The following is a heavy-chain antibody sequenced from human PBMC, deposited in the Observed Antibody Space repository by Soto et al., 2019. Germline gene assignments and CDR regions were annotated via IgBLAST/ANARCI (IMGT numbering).Heavy chain of an antibody. CDR3: AKIPRAYCGGDCYSEN. J-gene: IGHJ4*02. D-gene: IGHD2-21*02. V-gene: IGHV3-30*18. Sequence: QVQLVESGGGVVQPGRSLRLSCTASGFTFGSYGMHWVRQAPGKGLEWVALISYDGTNKYYPDSVKGRFTISRDNSKNTLYLKMNSLRPEDTAVYYCAKIPRAYCGGDCYSENWGQGTLVTVSS. CDR2: ISYDGTNK. CDR1: GFTFGSYG.